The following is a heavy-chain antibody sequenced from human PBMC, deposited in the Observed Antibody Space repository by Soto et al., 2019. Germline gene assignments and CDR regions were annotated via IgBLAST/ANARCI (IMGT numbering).Heavy chain of an antibody. V-gene: IGHV1-2*02. J-gene: IGHJ4*02. CDR2: INPNSGGT. D-gene: IGHD2-15*01. CDR1: GYTFPGSY. Sequence: QVQLVQSGAEVNKPGASVKVSCKASGYTFPGSYIHWVRQAPGQGLEWMGWINPNSGGTKYPQKFQGRVTMTRDTSISTVFSTLTELKSDDTADYFFAMYLAKGGGSAGFDYWGQGTLVAVST. CDR3: AMYLAKGGGSAGFDY.